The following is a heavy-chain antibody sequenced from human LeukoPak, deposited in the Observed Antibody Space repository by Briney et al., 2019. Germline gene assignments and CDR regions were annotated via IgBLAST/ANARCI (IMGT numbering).Heavy chain of an antibody. CDR2: INHSGST. D-gene: IGHD3-10*01. CDR1: GGSFSGYY. Sequence: SETLSLTCAVYGGSFSGYYWSWIRQPPGKGLEWIGEINHSGSTNYNPSLKSRVTISVDTSKNQFSLKLSSVTAADTAVYYCARRGYHYYMDVWGKGTTVTISS. J-gene: IGHJ6*03. CDR3: ARRGYHYYMDV. V-gene: IGHV4-34*01.